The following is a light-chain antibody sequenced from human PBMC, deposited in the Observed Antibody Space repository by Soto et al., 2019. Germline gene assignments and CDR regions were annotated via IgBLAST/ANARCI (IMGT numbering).Light chain of an antibody. V-gene: IGLV2-8*01. CDR2: EVS. CDR3: SSYAASNNYV. Sequence: LTQPPSASGSPGQSVTISCTGTSSDVGGYNYVSWYQQHPGKAPKLMIYEVSKRPSGVPDRFSGSKSGNTASLTVSGLQAEDEADYYCSSYAASNNYVFGNGTKVTVL. J-gene: IGLJ1*01. CDR1: SSDVGGYNY.